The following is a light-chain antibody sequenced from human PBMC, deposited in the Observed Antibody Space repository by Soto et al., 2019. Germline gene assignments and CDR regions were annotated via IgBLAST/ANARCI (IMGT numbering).Light chain of an antibody. CDR3: SSYTSSSPYV. CDR2: EVR. V-gene: IGLV2-14*01. J-gene: IGLJ1*01. Sequence: QSVLTQPASVSGSRGQSITISCTGTSSDVGGYNYVSWYQQHPGKAPKLMIYEVRNRPSGVSNRFSGSKSGNTASLTISGLQAEDEADYYCSSYTSSSPYVFGTGTKVTVL. CDR1: SSDVGGYNY.